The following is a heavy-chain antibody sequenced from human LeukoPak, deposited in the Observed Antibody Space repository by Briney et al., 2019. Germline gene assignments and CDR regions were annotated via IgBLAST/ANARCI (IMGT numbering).Heavy chain of an antibody. CDR1: GFTSSSYA. V-gene: IGHV3-23*01. CDR3: AKDLVGATKKFDY. D-gene: IGHD1-26*01. Sequence: PGGSLRLSCAASGFTSSSYAMSWVRQAPGKGLEWVSAISGSGGSTYYADSVKGRFTISRDNSKNTLYLQMNSLRAEDTAVYYCAKDLVGATKKFDYWGQGTLVTVSS. J-gene: IGHJ4*02. CDR2: ISGSGGST.